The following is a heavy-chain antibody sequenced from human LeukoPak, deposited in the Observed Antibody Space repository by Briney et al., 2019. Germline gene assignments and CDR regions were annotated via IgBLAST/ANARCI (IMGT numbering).Heavy chain of an antibody. CDR1: GGSISSYY. Sequence: SSETLSLTCTVSGGSISSYYWSWIRQPPGKGLQWIGYIYYSGSTNYNPSLKRRVTISVDTSKNQFSLKLSSVTAADTAVYYCARAVVPAAMRGNWFDPWGQGTLVTVSS. CDR2: IYYSGST. V-gene: IGHV4-59*01. J-gene: IGHJ5*02. D-gene: IGHD2-2*01. CDR3: ARAVVPAAMRGNWFDP.